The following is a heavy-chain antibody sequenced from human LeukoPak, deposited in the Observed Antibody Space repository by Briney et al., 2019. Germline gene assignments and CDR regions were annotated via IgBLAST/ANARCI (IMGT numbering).Heavy chain of an antibody. CDR2: ISAYNGKT. CDR1: GYTFTSYG. CDR3: AKDWGYASGTPYY. V-gene: IGHV1-18*04. J-gene: IGHJ4*02. D-gene: IGHD3-10*01. Sequence: ASVKVSCKASGYTFTSYGISWVRQAPAEGVEWMGWISAYNGKTNFAQKLQGRVTMTTDTSTNTAYMELRSLRSDDTAVYYCAKDWGYASGTPYYWGQGTLVTGSS.